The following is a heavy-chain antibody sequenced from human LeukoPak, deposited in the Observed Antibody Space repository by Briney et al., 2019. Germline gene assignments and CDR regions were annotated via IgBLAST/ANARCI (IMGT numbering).Heavy chain of an antibody. J-gene: IGHJ6*03. Sequence: GASVKVSCKASGYTFTGYYMHWVRQAPGQGLEWMGWMNPNSGNTGYAQKFQGRVTITADESTSTAYMELSSLRSEDTAVYYCARTRYYYGSGTTEYYYMDVWGKGTTVTISS. V-gene: IGHV1-8*03. CDR2: MNPNSGNT. CDR1: GYTFTGYY. D-gene: IGHD3-10*01. CDR3: ARTRYYYGSGTTEYYYMDV.